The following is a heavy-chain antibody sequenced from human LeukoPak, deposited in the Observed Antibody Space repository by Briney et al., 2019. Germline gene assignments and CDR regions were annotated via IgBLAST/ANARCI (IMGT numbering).Heavy chain of an antibody. D-gene: IGHD1-26*01. Sequence: GGSLRLSCAASGFTFSNYGMHWVRQAPGKGLEWVSYISSSGNSIYYAASVKGRFTISRDNAKNSLYLQMNSLRAEDTAVYYCARDLYEEWGELSDAFDLWGQGTLVTVSS. CDR2: ISSSGNSI. V-gene: IGHV3-48*03. J-gene: IGHJ4*02. CDR3: ARDLYEEWGELSDAFDL. CDR1: GFTFSNYG.